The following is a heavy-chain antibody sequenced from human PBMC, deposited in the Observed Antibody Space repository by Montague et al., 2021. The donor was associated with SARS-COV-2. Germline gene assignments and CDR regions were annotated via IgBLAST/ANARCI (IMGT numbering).Heavy chain of an antibody. Sequence: SETLSLTCTVSGGSISSSSYYWGWIRQPPGKGLEWIGSTYYSGSTYYNPSLKRRVTISVDTSKNQLSLKLSSVTAADTAVYYCARHSGRDTIFGVVIIPDAFDIWGQGTTVTVSS. J-gene: IGHJ3*02. V-gene: IGHV4-39*01. D-gene: IGHD3-3*01. CDR2: TYYSGST. CDR3: ARHSGRDTIFGVVIIPDAFDI. CDR1: GGSISSSSYY.